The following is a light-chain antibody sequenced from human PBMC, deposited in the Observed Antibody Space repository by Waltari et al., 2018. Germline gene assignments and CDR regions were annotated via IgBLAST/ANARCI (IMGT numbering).Light chain of an antibody. V-gene: IGKV3-20*01. Sequence: EIVLTQSPGTLSLSPWERATLSCRASQSVSSSYLAWYQQKPGQAPRLLIYDASSRATGIPDRFSGSGSGTDFTLTISRLEPEDFAVYNCQQYGSSPWTFGQGTKVEIK. J-gene: IGKJ1*01. CDR2: DAS. CDR3: QQYGSSPWT. CDR1: QSVSSSY.